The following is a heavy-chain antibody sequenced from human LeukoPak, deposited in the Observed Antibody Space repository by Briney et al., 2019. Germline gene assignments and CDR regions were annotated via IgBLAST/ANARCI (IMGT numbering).Heavy chain of an antibody. J-gene: IGHJ3*02. CDR1: GYTFTSYD. CDR3: ARGTGGIVVVTDAFDI. V-gene: IGHV1-8*01. CDR2: MNPNSGNT. D-gene: IGHD3-22*01. Sequence: ASVKVSCKASGYTFTSYDINWVRQATGQGLEWMGWMNPNSGNTGYAQKFQGRVTMTRNTSISTAYMELSSLRSEDTAVYYRARGTGGIVVVTDAFDIWGQGTMVTVSS.